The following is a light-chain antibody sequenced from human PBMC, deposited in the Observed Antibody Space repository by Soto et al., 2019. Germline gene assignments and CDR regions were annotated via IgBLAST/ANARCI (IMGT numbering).Light chain of an antibody. J-gene: IGKJ4*01. Sequence: EMVLAQSPGTLSLSPGERATLSCRASRSVSRYLAWYQQKPGQAPRLLIYDASNRATGIPARFSGSGSGTDFTLTISSLEPEAFAVYYCQQRSNWPPRLTFGGGTKVDIK. V-gene: IGKV3-11*01. CDR3: QQRSNWPPRLT. CDR1: RSVSRY. CDR2: DAS.